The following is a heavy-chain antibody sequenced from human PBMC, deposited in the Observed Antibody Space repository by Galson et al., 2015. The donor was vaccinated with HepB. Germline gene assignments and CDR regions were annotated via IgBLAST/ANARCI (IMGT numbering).Heavy chain of an antibody. D-gene: IGHD1-26*01. CDR3: ARGKWELLRDAFDI. CDR2: IIPLFGRA. CDR1: GGSFNNYA. J-gene: IGHJ3*02. Sequence: SVKVSCKASGGSFNNYAFNWVRQAPGRGLEWMGGIIPLFGRANYAQKFQGRATITADASTSTVFMDLRGLRSEDTAVYYCARGKWELLRDAFDIWGQGTMVTVSS. V-gene: IGHV1-69*13.